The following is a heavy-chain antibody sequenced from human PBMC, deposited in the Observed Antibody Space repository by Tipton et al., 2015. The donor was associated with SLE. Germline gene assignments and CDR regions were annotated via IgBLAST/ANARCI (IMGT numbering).Heavy chain of an antibody. J-gene: IGHJ5*02. CDR2: IYYSGST. Sequence: TLSLTCTVSGGSISSSSYYWGWIRQPPGKGLEWIGSIYYSGSTYCNPSLKSRVTISVDTSKNPFSLKLSSVTAADTAVYYCARALRGGSGRGWFDPWGQGTLVTVSS. CDR1: GGSISSSSYY. D-gene: IGHD6-19*01. CDR3: ARALRGGSGRGWFDP. V-gene: IGHV4-39*01.